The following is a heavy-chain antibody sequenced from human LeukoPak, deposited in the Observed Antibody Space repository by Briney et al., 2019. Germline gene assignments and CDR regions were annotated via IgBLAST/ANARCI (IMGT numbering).Heavy chain of an antibody. CDR2: ISSSGRTI. D-gene: IGHD1-26*01. CDR1: GFTFSDYH. V-gene: IGHV3-11*04. CDR3: ARDGVLTWELTDY. Sequence: GGSLILSCSASGFTFSDYHMSWIPQAPGKGLEWVSYISSSGRTISYADSVRGRFTSSRDNPKHSLDLHRNSLRAEDVAVCYCARDGVLTWELTDYWGQGTVITVSS. J-gene: IGHJ4*02.